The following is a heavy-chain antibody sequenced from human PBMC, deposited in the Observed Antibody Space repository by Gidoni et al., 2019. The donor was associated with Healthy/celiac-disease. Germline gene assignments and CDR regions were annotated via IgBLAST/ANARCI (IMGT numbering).Heavy chain of an antibody. J-gene: IGHJ6*02. Sequence: VQLQQWGAGLLKPAETLSRTCAVYGGSFGGYYWSWVRQPPGKGLEWIGEINHSGRTNYNPSLKSRVTISVDTSKNQFSLKLSSVTAADTAVYYCARGRTLRFLEWLSSSYYYYGMDVWGQGTTVTVSS. D-gene: IGHD3-3*01. CDR3: ARGRTLRFLEWLSSSYYYYGMDV. CDR2: INHSGRT. CDR1: GGSFGGYY. V-gene: IGHV4-34*01.